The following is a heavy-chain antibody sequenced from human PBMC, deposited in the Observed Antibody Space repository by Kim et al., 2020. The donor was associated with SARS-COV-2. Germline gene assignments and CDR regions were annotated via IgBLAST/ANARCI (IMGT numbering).Heavy chain of an antibody. Sequence: SETLSLTCAVYGGSFSGYYWSWIRQPPGKGLEWIGEINHSGSTNYNPSLKSRVTISVDTSKNQFSLKLSSVTAADTAVYYCARRPDDYGGNSVGYFDYWGQGTLVTVSS. CDR1: GGSFSGYY. V-gene: IGHV4-34*01. CDR3: ARRPDDYGGNSVGYFDY. CDR2: INHSGST. J-gene: IGHJ4*02. D-gene: IGHD4-17*01.